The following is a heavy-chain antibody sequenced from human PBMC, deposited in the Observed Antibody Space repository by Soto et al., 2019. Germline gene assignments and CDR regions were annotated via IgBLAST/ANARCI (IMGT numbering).Heavy chain of an antibody. CDR1: GFAFSDYA. D-gene: IGHD6-13*01. CDR3: ARAGIAAPADY. CDR2: ISGSGDST. V-gene: IGHV3-23*01. Sequence: GGSLRLSCGASGFAFSDYAMSWVRQAPGKGLEWVSAISGSGDSTRYADSVKGRFTIARDNFRNTLYLQMNSLRADDTAVYYCARAGIAAPADYWGQGTLVTVSS. J-gene: IGHJ4*02.